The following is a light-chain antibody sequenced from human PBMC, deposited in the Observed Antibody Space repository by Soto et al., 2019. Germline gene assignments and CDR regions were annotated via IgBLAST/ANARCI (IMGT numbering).Light chain of an antibody. CDR3: LLSYSGASWV. CDR1: TGPVTSGHY. CDR2: DTS. Sequence: QAVVTQEPSLTVSPGGTVTLTCGSRTGPVTSGHYSCWFQQKPGQAPRTLIYDTSNTHSWTPARFSGSLLGGKAALTLSGAQPEDEAEYYCLLSYSGASWVFGGGTKLTVL. V-gene: IGLV7-46*01. J-gene: IGLJ3*02.